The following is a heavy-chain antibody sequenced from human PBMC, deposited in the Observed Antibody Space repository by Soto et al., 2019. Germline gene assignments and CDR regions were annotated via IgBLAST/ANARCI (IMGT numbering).Heavy chain of an antibody. V-gene: IGHV3-33*01. CDR1: GFTFSSYG. CDR2: IWYDGSNK. CDR3: ARGEGCRRMYYYYGMDV. Sequence: GGSLRLSCAASGFTFSSYGMHWVRQAPGKGLEWVAVIWYDGSNKYYADSVKGRFTISRDNSKNTLYLQMNSLRAEDTAVYYCARGEGCRRMYYYYGMDVWGQGATVTVSS. J-gene: IGHJ6*02.